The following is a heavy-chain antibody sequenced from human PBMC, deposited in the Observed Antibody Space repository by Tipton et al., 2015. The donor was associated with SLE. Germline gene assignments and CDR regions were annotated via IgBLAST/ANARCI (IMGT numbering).Heavy chain of an antibody. CDR3: ARHTTTEWFRLVMGASWFDP. J-gene: IGHJ5*02. Sequence: TLSLTCNVSGGSISAFSFYWGWVRQTPGKGLEWIGMIYNSASASPNSGGTYYNPSLKSRVTISLDTSKNQFSLWLTSVTAADTAVYYCARHTTTEWFRLVMGASWFDPWGQGTLVTVSS. CDR2: IYNSASASPNSGGT. CDR1: GGSISAFSFY. V-gene: IGHV4-39*01. D-gene: IGHD6-19*01.